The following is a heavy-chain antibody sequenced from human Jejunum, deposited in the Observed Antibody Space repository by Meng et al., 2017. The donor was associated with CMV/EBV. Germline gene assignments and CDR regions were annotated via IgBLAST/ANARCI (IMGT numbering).Heavy chain of an antibody. D-gene: IGHD5-12*01. Sequence: GFTFSSFAMHWVRQAPGKGLEWVAQISYDGSDEDYVESVKGRFAISRDNSKYTLYLQLDSLRPEDTALYYCARGDNGFFEDFDHWGQGTRVTVSS. CDR1: GFTFSSFA. CDR3: ARGDNGFFEDFDH. J-gene: IGHJ5*02. CDR2: ISYDGSDE. V-gene: IGHV3-30*09.